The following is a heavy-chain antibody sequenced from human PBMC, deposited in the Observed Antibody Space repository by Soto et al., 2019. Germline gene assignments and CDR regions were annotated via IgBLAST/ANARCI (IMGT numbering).Heavy chain of an antibody. J-gene: IGHJ3*01. CDR2: IKQDGSQK. CDR3: ARGDYYDSSGPFSDAFEF. Sequence: GGSLRLSCAASGFTFSNYWMSWVRQAPGKGLEWVANIKQDGSQKWYVDSVKGRFTISRDNARNSLYLQMNSLRVEDTAVYYCARGDYYDSSGPFSDAFEFWGQRTMVTVS. D-gene: IGHD3-22*01. CDR1: GFTFSNYW. V-gene: IGHV3-7*04.